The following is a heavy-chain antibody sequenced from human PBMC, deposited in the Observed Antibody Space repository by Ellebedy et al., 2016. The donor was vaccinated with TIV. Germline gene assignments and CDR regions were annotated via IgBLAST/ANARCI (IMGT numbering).Heavy chain of an antibody. D-gene: IGHD1-14*01. Sequence: GESLKISCAASGFTFSRYAMSWVRQAPGKGLEWVSGFGVSGDTTYYTDSVKDRFTVSRDNSRNTLYLQMNSLRAEDTAIYYCAKGRSGTYIHHAFDYWGQGTLVTVSS. V-gene: IGHV3-23*01. CDR3: AKGRSGTYIHHAFDY. CDR1: GFTFSRYA. J-gene: IGHJ4*02. CDR2: FGVSGDTT.